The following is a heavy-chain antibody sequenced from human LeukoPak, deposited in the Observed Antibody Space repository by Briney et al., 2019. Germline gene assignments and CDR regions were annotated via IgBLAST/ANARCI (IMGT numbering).Heavy chain of an antibody. Sequence: GGSLRLSCAASGFTFSSYSMNWVRQAPGKGLEWVSSISSSSSYIYYAESVKGRFTIYRDNAKNSLYLKMNSLRAEDTDVYYCAREGTYYYDSRGYSYWGQGTLVTVSS. CDR3: AREGTYYYDSRGYSY. CDR2: ISSSSSYI. D-gene: IGHD3-22*01. CDR1: GFTFSSYS. J-gene: IGHJ4*02. V-gene: IGHV3-21*01.